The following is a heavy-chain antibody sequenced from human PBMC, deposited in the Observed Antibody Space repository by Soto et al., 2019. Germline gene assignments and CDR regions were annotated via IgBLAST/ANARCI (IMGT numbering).Heavy chain of an antibody. D-gene: IGHD4-17*01. Sequence: ASVKVSCKASGYTFTSYDINWVRQATGQGLEWMGWMNPNSGNTGYAQKFQGRVTMTRNTSISTAYMELSSLRSEDTAVYYCAREGMTTVTTSAWGYYYYGMDVWGQGTTVTVSS. CDR1: GYTFTSYD. CDR3: AREGMTTVTTSAWGYYYYGMDV. J-gene: IGHJ6*02. V-gene: IGHV1-8*01. CDR2: MNPNSGNT.